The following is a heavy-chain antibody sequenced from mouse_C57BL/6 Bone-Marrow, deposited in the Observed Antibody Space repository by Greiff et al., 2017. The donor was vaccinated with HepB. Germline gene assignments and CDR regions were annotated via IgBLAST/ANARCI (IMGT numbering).Heavy chain of an antibody. Sequence: QVQLQQSGAELMKPGASVKLSCKATGYTFTGYWIEWVKQRPGHGLEWIGEILPGSGSTNYNEKFKGKATFTADTSSNTAYMQLSSLTTGDSAIYYCARKRGGSSYWYFDVWGTGTTVTVSS. J-gene: IGHJ1*03. CDR3: ARKRGGSSYWYFDV. D-gene: IGHD1-1*01. CDR1: GYTFTGYW. V-gene: IGHV1-9*01. CDR2: ILPGSGST.